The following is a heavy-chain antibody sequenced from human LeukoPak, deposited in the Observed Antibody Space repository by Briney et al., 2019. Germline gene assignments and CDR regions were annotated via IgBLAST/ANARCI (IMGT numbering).Heavy chain of an antibody. J-gene: IGHJ6*03. Sequence: PSETLSLTCAVYGGSFSGYYWSWIRQPPGKGLEWIGEINHSGSTNYNPSLKSRVTISVDTSKNKFSLKLSSVTAADTAVYYCAREYDYVWGSYRYPGRGSYYYYMDVWGKGTTVTVSS. V-gene: IGHV4-34*01. D-gene: IGHD3-16*02. CDR1: GGSFSGYY. CDR3: AREYDYVWGSYRYPGRGSYYYYMDV. CDR2: INHSGST.